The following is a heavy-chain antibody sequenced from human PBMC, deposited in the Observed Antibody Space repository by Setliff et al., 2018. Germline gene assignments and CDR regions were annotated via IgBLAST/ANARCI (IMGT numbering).Heavy chain of an antibody. Sequence: SETLSLTCTVSGDSISNYYWNWIRQPAGKGLEWIGRIYVTESTKYNPSLKSRVTLSLDTSKNQFSLKLSSVTAADAALYYCAASRAYTGAVEEWFLPKTFDFWGQGSPVTVSS. CDR2: IYVTEST. V-gene: IGHV4-4*07. CDR1: GDSISNYY. D-gene: IGHD3-10*01. CDR3: AASRAYTGAVEEWFLPKTFDF. J-gene: IGHJ4*02.